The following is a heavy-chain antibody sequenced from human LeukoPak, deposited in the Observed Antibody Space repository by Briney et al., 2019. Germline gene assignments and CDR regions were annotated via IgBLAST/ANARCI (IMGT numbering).Heavy chain of an antibody. V-gene: IGHV1-18*01. CDR1: GYTFTSYG. CDR3: ARASRGITGTTGDY. J-gene: IGHJ4*02. Sequence: ASVKVSCKASGYTFTSYGISWVRQAPGRGLEWMGWISAYNGNTNYAQKLQGRVTMTTDTSTGTAYMELRSLRSDDTAVYYCARASRGITGTTGDYWGQGTLVTVSS. D-gene: IGHD1-20*01. CDR2: ISAYNGNT.